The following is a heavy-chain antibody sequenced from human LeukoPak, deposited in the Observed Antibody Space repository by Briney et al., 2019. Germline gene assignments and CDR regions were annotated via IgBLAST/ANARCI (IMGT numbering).Heavy chain of an antibody. D-gene: IGHD6-6*01. J-gene: IGHJ5*02. CDR3: ARGSEGSSLNWFDP. V-gene: IGHV3-30*03. CDR1: GFTFSSYG. CDR2: ISYDGSNK. Sequence: PGRSLRLSCAASGFTFSSYGMHWVRQAPGKGLEWVAVISYDGSNKYYADSVKGRFTISRDNSKNTLYLQMNSLRAEDTAVYYCARGSEGSSLNWFDPWGQGTLVTVSS.